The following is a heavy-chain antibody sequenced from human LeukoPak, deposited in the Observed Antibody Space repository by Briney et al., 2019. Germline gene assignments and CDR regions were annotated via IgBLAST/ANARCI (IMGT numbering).Heavy chain of an antibody. J-gene: IGHJ4*02. CDR2: INTNTGNP. Sequence: ASVKVSCKASGYTFTSYAMNWVRQAPGQGLEWMGWINTNTGNPTYAQGFTGRFVFSLDTSVSTAYLQISSLKAEDTAVCYCARDGYYYDSSGYYSTFDYWGQGTLVTVSS. CDR3: ARDGYYYDSSGYYSTFDY. D-gene: IGHD3-22*01. CDR1: GYTFTSYA. V-gene: IGHV7-4-1*02.